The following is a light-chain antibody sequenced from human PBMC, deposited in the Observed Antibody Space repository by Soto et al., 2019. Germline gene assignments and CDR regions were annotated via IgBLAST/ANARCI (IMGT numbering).Light chain of an antibody. CDR3: HSYDMRLSGSV. Sequence: QSVLTQPPSVSGGPGQRVTISCTGNNSNIGGGYDVHWYQQLPGTAPKLLIFGNNNRPSGVPDRFSGSKSYASASLAITGLQSEDEADYYCHSYDMRLSGSVFGGGTKLTVL. CDR2: GNN. J-gene: IGLJ3*02. CDR1: NSNIGGGYD. V-gene: IGLV1-40*01.